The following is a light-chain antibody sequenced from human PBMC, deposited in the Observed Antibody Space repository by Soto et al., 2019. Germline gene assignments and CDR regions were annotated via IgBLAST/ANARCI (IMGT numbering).Light chain of an antibody. Sequence: QSALTQPASVSGSPGQSITISCTGTRSDVGSYNLVSWYQQHPGKAPKLRIYEGSKRPSGVSNRFSGSKSGNTASLTISGLPAEDEADYYCCSYAGSSTLVFVGGTKLTVL. CDR3: CSYAGSSTLV. CDR2: EGS. CDR1: RSDVGSYNL. V-gene: IGLV2-23*01. J-gene: IGLJ2*01.